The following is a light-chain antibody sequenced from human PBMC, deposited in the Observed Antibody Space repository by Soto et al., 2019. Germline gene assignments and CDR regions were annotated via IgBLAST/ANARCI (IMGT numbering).Light chain of an antibody. V-gene: IGKV3-15*01. CDR3: QHYNDWPPTWT. J-gene: IGKJ1*01. CDR2: GAS. CDR1: QSVSSK. Sequence: EIVMTQSPATLSVSPGERATLSCRASQSVSSKLAWYQQKPGQAPRVLIYGASTRATGIPARFSGSGSGTELTLTISSLQSEDFAVYYCQHYNDWPPTWTFAQGTRVEIK.